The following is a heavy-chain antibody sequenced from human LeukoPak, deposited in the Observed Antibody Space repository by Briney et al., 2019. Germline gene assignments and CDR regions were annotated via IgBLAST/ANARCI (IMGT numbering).Heavy chain of an antibody. V-gene: IGHV3-48*01. CDR2: ISSASNTI. D-gene: IGHD3-10*01. CDR3: ARDGRFGDYNWFDP. Sequence: GGSLRLSCAASGFTFSSYSMNWVRQAPGKGLEWVSYISSASNTIYYADSVKGRFTISRDNAKNSLYLQMNSLRAEDTAMYYCARDGRFGDYNWFDPWGQGTLATVFS. CDR1: GFTFSSYS. J-gene: IGHJ5*02.